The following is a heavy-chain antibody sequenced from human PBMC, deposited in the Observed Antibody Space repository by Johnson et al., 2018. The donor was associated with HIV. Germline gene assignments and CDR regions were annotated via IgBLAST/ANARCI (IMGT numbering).Heavy chain of an antibody. D-gene: IGHD3-22*01. Sequence: QLVESGGGVVQPGRSLRLSCAASGFSLSSYDMHWVRQAPGKGLEWVSAISGSGGSTYYADSVKGRFTISRDNSKNSLYLQMNSLRAEDTALYYCASSLHYYDSSGYRGAFDIWGQGTMVTISS. V-gene: IGHV3-43*02. CDR1: GFSLSSYD. J-gene: IGHJ3*02. CDR2: ISGSGGST. CDR3: ASSLHYYDSSGYRGAFDI.